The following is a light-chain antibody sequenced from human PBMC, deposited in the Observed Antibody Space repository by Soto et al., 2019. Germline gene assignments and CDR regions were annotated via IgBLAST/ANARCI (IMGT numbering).Light chain of an antibody. CDR1: SSDVGRYDY. J-gene: IGLJ1*01. V-gene: IGLV2-11*01. Sequence: QSALTQPRSVSGSPGQSVTISCTGTSSDVGRYDYVSWYQQHPGKAPKLIIYDVSERPSGVPDRFSGSKFGNTASLTFSGLQAEDEADYSCCSFAGSYTYVFGTGTKLTVL. CDR3: CSFAGSYTYV. CDR2: DVS.